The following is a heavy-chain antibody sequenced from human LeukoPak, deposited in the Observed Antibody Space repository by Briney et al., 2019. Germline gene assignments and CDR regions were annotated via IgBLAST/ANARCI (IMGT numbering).Heavy chain of an antibody. D-gene: IGHD1-26*01. CDR3: AKHMGAPNTSSSYGLDV. CDR2: TSWTGGST. J-gene: IGHJ6*02. CDR1: GFSFEYYG. Sequence: SLRLSCAATGFSFEYYGMHWVRQPPGNGREGVSGTSWTGGSTDYADSAKGRCPISRAHAKNSLYLQLSSLRTEDTALYYCAKHMGAPNTSSSYGLDVWGQGTTVTVSS. V-gene: IGHV3-9*01.